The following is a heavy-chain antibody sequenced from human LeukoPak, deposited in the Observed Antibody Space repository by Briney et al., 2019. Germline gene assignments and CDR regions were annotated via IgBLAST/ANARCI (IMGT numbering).Heavy chain of an antibody. CDR3: ARASPADTFGLWIDF. J-gene: IGHJ4*02. CDR2: IYHNGNT. V-gene: IGHV4-38-2*01. D-gene: IGHD5-18*01. Sequence: PSETLSLTCAVSGHSIRSDYYWGWIRQPPGKGLEWIGCIYHNGNTYYSPSLEGRVTISVDTPKNQFSLKLSSVTAADTAVYYCARASPADTFGLWIDFWGRGTLVTVSS. CDR1: GHSIRSDYY.